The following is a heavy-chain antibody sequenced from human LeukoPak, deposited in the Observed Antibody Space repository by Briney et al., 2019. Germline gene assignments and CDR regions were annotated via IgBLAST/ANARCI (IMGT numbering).Heavy chain of an antibody. V-gene: IGHV3-53*01. CDR2: SYSGGSTI. J-gene: IGHJ6*04. CDR3: AELGITMIGGV. CDR1: GFTVSSNY. D-gene: IGHD3-10*02. Sequence: PGGSLRLSCAASGFTVSSNYMSWVRQAPGKGLEWVSVSYSGGSTIYYADSVKGRFTISRDNAKNSLYLQMNSLRAEDTAVYYCAELGITMIGGVWGKGTTVTISS.